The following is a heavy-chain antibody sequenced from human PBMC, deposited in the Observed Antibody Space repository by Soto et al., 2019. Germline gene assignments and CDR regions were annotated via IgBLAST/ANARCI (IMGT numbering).Heavy chain of an antibody. V-gene: IGHV3-30*18. CDR2: ISYDGSNK. CDR3: AKDLAYCGGDCYGALIDYYGMDV. J-gene: IGHJ6*02. Sequence: LRLSCAASGFTFSSYGMHWVRQAPGKGLEWVAVISYDGSNKYYADSVKGRFTISRDNSKNTLYLQMNSLRAEDTAVYYCAKDLAYCGGDCYGALIDYYGMDVRGQGTTVTVS. D-gene: IGHD2-21*02. CDR1: GFTFSSYG.